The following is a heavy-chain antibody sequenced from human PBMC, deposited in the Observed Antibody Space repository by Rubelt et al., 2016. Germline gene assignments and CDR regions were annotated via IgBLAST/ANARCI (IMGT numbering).Heavy chain of an antibody. CDR2: ISSYNGNT. D-gene: IGHD1-1*01. J-gene: IGHJ6*03. CDR1: GYTFTSYG. V-gene: IGHV1-18*01. CDR3: ARPYSYYDYMDV. Sequence: QVQLVQSGAEVKKPGSSVKVSCKASGYTFTSYGISWVRQSPGQGLEWMGWISSYNGNTIYAQKLEGRVVVNTDTVTSTAYMGLRSLRSDDTAVYYCARPYSYYDYMDVWGKGTTVTVSS.